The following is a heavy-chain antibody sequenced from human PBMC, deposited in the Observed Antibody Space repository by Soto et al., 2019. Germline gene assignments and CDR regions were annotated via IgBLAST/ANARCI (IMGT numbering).Heavy chain of an antibody. CDR3: ARVDYGGNPLTRGPPTYYYYGMDV. CDR1: GGTFSSYA. Sequence: SVKVSCKASGGTFSSYAISWVRQAPGQGLEWMGGIIPIFGTANYAQKFQGRVTITADESTSTAHMELSSLRSEDTAVYYCARVDYGGNPLTRGPPTYYYYGMDVWGQGTTVTVSS. V-gene: IGHV1-69*13. J-gene: IGHJ6*02. D-gene: IGHD4-17*01. CDR2: IIPIFGTA.